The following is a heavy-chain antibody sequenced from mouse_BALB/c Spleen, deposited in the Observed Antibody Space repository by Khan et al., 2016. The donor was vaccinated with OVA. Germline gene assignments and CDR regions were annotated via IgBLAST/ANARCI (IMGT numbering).Heavy chain of an antibody. CDR1: GYTFSTYW. CDR3: TRGTTAPYVMDY. CDR2: IYPGSGSP. Sequence: LKQSGSELVSPGASVKLSCKTSGYTFSTYWMHWVKQRPGQGLKWIGNIYPGSGSPNYDEKFKSKATLTVDTSSITAYMQLSSLTSEDSAVYYCTRGTTAPYVMDYWGQGTSVTVSS. D-gene: IGHD1-2*01. V-gene: IGHV1S22*01. J-gene: IGHJ4*01.